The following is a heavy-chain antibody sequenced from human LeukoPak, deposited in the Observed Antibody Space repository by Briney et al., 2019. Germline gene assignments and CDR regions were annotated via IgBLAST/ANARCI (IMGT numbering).Heavy chain of an antibody. CDR3: AGRTYLREPPFDY. V-gene: IGHV3-30*03. CDR2: ISYDGSNE. CDR1: GFSFSSYG. Sequence: GKSLRLSCAASGFSFSSYGMHWVRQAPGKGLEWVAVISYDGSNEYYADSVKGRFTISKDNSKNTLYLQMNSLRPEDTAVYYCAGRTYLREPPFDYWGQGILVIVSS. D-gene: IGHD1-26*01. J-gene: IGHJ4*02.